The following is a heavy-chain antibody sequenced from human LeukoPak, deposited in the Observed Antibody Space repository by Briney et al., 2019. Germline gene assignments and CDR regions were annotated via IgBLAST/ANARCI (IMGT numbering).Heavy chain of an antibody. Sequence: PWETLSLTCTVSGGSISSSSYYWGWIRQPPGKGLEWIGSIYYSGSTYYNPSLKSRVTISVDTSKNQFSLKLSSVTAADTAVYYCARGQLWVAGTYFDYWGQGTLVTVSS. CDR3: ARGQLWVAGTYFDY. CDR1: GGSISSSSYY. CDR2: IYYSGST. V-gene: IGHV4-39*07. D-gene: IGHD6-19*01. J-gene: IGHJ4*02.